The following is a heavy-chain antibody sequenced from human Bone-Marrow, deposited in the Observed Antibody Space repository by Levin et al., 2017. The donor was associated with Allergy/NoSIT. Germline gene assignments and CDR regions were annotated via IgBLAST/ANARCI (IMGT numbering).Heavy chain of an antibody. D-gene: IGHD1-26*01. CDR3: TRDLVGVDAFDV. J-gene: IGHJ3*01. V-gene: IGHV1-2*02. Sequence: KISCTASGYTFTDYYIHWVRQAPGQGLEWMARINCDSGGTKFSQKFEGRVTMTRDTSIRTVSLELSSLRADDTAVYYCTRDLVGVDAFDVWGQGTTVIVSS. CDR1: GYTFTDYY. CDR2: INCDSGGT.